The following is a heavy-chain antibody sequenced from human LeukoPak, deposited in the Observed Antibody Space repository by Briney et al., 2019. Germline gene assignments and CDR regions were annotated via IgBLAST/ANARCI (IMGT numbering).Heavy chain of an antibody. CDR2: INPSGGST. J-gene: IGHJ5*02. D-gene: IGHD1-26*01. CDR3: ARDLDSGSYYARWFDP. V-gene: IGHV1-46*01. CDR1: GYTFTSYY. Sequence: ASVKVSCKASGYTFTSYYMHWMRQAPGQGLEWMGIINPSGGSTSYAQKFQGRVTMTRDMSTSTVYMELSSLRSEDTAVYYCARDLDSGSYYARWFDPWGQGTLVTVSS.